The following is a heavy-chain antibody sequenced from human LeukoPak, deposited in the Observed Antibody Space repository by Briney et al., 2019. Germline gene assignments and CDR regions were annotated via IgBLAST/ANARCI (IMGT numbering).Heavy chain of an antibody. D-gene: IGHD1-26*01. V-gene: IGHV3-7*01. J-gene: IGHJ3*02. Sequence: GGSLRLSCAASGFTFSNAWMSWVRRAPGKELEWVANIKQDGSEKYYVDSVKGRSTISRDNAKNSLYLQMNSLRAEDTAVYYCARWWELLLGDAFDIWGQGTMVTVSS. CDR3: ARWWELLLGDAFDI. CDR2: IKQDGSEK. CDR1: GFTFSNAW.